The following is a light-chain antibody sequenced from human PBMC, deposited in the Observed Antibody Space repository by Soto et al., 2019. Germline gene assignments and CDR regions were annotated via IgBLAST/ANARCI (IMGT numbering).Light chain of an antibody. CDR3: QQYATSPFT. Sequence: EIVLTQSPGTLSLSPGERATLSCRASQSVSSSYLAWYQQKPGQAPRLLIYGASSRATGIPDRFSGVGSATDFTLTISRLEPEDFAVYYCQQYATSPFTFGPGTKVDVK. CDR1: QSVSSSY. J-gene: IGKJ3*01. CDR2: GAS. V-gene: IGKV3-20*01.